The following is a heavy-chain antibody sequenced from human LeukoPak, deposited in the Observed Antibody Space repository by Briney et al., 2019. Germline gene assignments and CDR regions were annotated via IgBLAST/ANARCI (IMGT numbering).Heavy chain of an antibody. CDR2: IYYSGST. CDR1: GGSISSYY. Sequence: PSETLSLTCTVSGGSISSYYWSWIRQPPGKGLEWIGYIYYSGSTNYNPSLKSRVTISVDTSKNQSSLKLSSVTAADTAVYYCARERPHTATYYFDYWGQGTLVTVSS. V-gene: IGHV4-59*01. D-gene: IGHD5-18*01. CDR3: ARERPHTATYYFDY. J-gene: IGHJ4*02.